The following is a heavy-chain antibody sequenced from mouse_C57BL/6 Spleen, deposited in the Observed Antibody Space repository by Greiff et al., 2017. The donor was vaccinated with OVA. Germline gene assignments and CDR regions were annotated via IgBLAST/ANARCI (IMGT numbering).Heavy chain of an antibody. CDR1: GYSFTGYY. Sequence: VQLQQSGPELVKPGASVKISCKASGYSFTGYYMNWVKQSPEKSLEWIGESNPSTGGTTYNQKFKAKATLTVDKSSSTAYLQLKSLTSEDSAVYYCARSAREDWFAYWGQGTLVTVSA. J-gene: IGHJ3*01. V-gene: IGHV1-42*01. CDR2: SNPSTGGT. CDR3: ARSAREDWFAY.